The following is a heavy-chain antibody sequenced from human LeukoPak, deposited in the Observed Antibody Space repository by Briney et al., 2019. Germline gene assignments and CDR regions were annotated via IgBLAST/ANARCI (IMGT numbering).Heavy chain of an antibody. CDR1: GFTFSDYY. V-gene: IGHV3-11*03. D-gene: IGHD1-26*01. CDR3: ARCGTPNNYYFYGMDV. Sequence: KAGGSLSLSCAASGFTFSDYYMSWIRQAPGKGLEWVSYIRISSSYTNYADSVKGRFIISRDNAKNSLYLQMNSLRAEDTAVYYCARCGTPNNYYFYGMDVWGQGTTVTVSS. CDR2: IRISSSYT. J-gene: IGHJ6*02.